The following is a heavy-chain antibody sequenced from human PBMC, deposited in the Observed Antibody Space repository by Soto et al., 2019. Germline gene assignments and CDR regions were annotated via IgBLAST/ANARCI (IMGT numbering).Heavy chain of an antibody. D-gene: IGHD5-18*01. CDR3: ARGPGGSTWIQLWSYQIYFDY. CDR1: GFTFSSYS. V-gene: IGHV3-21*01. CDR2: ISSSSSYI. J-gene: IGHJ4*02. Sequence: EVQLVESGGGLVKPGGSLRLSCAASGFTFSSYSMNWVRQAPGKGLEWVSSISSSSSYIYYADSVKGRFTISRDNAKNSLYLQMNSLRAEDTAVYYCARGPGGSTWIQLWSYQIYFDYWGQGTLVTVSS.